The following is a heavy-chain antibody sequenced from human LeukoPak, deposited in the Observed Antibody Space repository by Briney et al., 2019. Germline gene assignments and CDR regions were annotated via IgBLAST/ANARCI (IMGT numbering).Heavy chain of an antibody. D-gene: IGHD6-13*01. CDR2: IYYSGST. CDR3: ARGSPFSSSWWDY. Sequence: KSSQTLSLTCAVSGGSISSGGYYWSWIRQHPGKGLEWIGYIYYSGSTYYNPSLKSRVTISVDTSKNQFSLKLSSVTAADTAVYYCARGSPFSSSWWDYWGQGTLVTVSS. CDR1: GGSISSGGYY. J-gene: IGHJ4*02. V-gene: IGHV4-31*11.